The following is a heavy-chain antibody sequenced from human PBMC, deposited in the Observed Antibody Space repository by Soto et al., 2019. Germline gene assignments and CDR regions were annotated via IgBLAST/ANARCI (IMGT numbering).Heavy chain of an antibody. J-gene: IGHJ6*02. Sequence: LRLSCAASGFTFSSYEMNWVRQAPGKGLEWVSYISSSGSTIYYADSVKGRFTISRDNAKNSLYLQMNSLRAEDTAVYYCARDRRKGDXVVVVAATPYYYYGMDVWGQGTTVTVSS. D-gene: IGHD2-15*01. CDR2: ISSSGSTI. CDR1: GFTFSSYE. V-gene: IGHV3-48*03. CDR3: ARDRRKGDXVVVVAATPYYYYGMDV.